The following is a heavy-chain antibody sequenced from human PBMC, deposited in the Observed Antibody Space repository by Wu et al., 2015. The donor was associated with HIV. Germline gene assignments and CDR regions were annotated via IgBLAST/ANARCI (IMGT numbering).Heavy chain of an antibody. D-gene: IGHD3-22*01. CDR1: GYTFTGYY. Sequence: QVQLVQSGAEVKKPGASVKVSCKASGYTFTGYYMHWVRQAPGQGLEWMGWINPNSGGTNYAQKFQGRVTMTRDTSISTAYMELSRLRSDDTAVYYCAIIQTTYYYDSSGSPDYWGQGTLVTVSS. CDR3: AIIQTTYYYDSSGSPDY. V-gene: IGHV1-2*02. CDR2: INPNSGGT. J-gene: IGHJ4*02.